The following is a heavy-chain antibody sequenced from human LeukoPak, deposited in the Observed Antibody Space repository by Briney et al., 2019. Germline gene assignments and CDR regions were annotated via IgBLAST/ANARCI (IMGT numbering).Heavy chain of an antibody. CDR1: GYSFTRNG. J-gene: IGHJ4*02. D-gene: IGHD3-16*01. V-gene: IGHV1-18*01. CDR3: ARDVNYAFDY. Sequence: ASVKVSCKPSGYSFTRNGISWVRQAPGQGLEWMAWISANSGNTNYAQNFLDRVTLTTDTSTSTAYMELRSLRSDDTAVYYCARDVNYAFDYWGQGTLVTVSS. CDR2: ISANSGNT.